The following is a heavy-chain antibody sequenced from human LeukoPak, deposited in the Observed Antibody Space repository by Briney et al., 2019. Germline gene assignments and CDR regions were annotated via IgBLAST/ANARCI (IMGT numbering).Heavy chain of an antibody. CDR1: GYTFTSYY. CDR3: ATAGTYCGGDCYSLPFDY. V-gene: IGHV1-46*01. Sequence: ASVKVSCKASGYTFTSYYMHWVRQAPGQGLEWMGIINPSGGSTSYAQKFQGRVTMTEDTSTDTAYMELSSLRSEDTAVYYCATAGTYCGGDCYSLPFDYWGQGTLVTVSS. J-gene: IGHJ4*02. CDR2: INPSGGST. D-gene: IGHD2-21*02.